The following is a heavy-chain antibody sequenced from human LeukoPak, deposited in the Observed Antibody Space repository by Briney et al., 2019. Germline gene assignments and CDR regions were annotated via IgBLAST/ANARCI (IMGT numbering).Heavy chain of an antibody. CDR3: ARDTKRFQKYYFDY. V-gene: IGHV3-11*06. D-gene: IGHD3-3*01. CDR1: GFTFSDYY. Sequence: GGSLTLSCAASGFTFSDYYMSWIRQAPGKGLEWISYISSSSSYTNYADSVKGRFTISRDNAKNSLYLQMNSLRAEDTAVYYCARDTKRFQKYYFDYWGQGTLVTVSS. CDR2: ISSSSSYT. J-gene: IGHJ4*02.